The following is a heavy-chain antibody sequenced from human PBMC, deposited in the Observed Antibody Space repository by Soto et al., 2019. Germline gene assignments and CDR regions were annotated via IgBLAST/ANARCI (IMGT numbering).Heavy chain of an antibody. V-gene: IGHV5-51*01. Sequence: GEPLKISWKGSGDSFTSYWIGWGRQMPGKGMEWMGIVYPGDSDTRYSPSFQGQVTISADKSISTAYLQWSSLKASDTAMYYCARLHNQWLGHLDYWGQGTLVTVSS. CDR1: GDSFTSYW. J-gene: IGHJ4*02. CDR3: ARLHNQWLGHLDY. CDR2: VYPGDSDT. D-gene: IGHD6-19*01.